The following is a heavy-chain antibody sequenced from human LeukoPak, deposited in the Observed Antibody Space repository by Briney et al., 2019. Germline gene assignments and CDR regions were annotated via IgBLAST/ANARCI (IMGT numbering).Heavy chain of an antibody. Sequence: PGGSLRLSWVASGFSFSNTWMSWVRQAPGEGLEWVASIKHDGSVKYYVDSVKGRFTVSRDNAKNSLYLQADSLRAEETALYYCSRFGRDLWFGGFWGQGTLVTVSS. CDR3: SRFGRDLWFGGF. D-gene: IGHD3-10*01. CDR2: IKHDGSVK. V-gene: IGHV3-7*01. J-gene: IGHJ4*02. CDR1: GFSFSNTW.